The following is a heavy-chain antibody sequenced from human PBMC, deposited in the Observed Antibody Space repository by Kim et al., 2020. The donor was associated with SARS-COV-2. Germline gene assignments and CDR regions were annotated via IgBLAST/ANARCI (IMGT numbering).Heavy chain of an antibody. Sequence: SETLSLTCTVSGGSISSYYWSWIRQPPEKGLEWIGYIYYSGSTNYNPSLKSRVTISVDTSKNQFSLKLSSVTAADTAVYYCAREQILDGYTDYFDYWGQGTLVTVSS. CDR2: IYYSGST. V-gene: IGHV4-59*13. CDR3: AREQILDGYTDYFDY. CDR1: GGSISSYY. D-gene: IGHD5-12*01. J-gene: IGHJ4*02.